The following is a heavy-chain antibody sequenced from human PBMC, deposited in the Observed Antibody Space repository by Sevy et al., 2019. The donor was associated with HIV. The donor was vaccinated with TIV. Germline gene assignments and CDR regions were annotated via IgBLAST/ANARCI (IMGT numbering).Heavy chain of an antibody. Sequence: GGSLRLSCATSGFTFSDAWLSWVRQAPGKGLEWVGRIRSKGDGGTTEYAAPVKGRFTIARDDSKSMMFVQMNSLKTVDSAVYYCTTEGADWGHGTLVTVSS. J-gene: IGHJ1*01. V-gene: IGHV3-15*01. CDR2: IRSKGDGGTT. CDR3: TTEGAD. CDR1: GFTFSDAW.